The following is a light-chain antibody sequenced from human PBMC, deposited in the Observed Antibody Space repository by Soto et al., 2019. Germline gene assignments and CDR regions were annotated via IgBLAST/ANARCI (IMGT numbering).Light chain of an antibody. Sequence: EIVMTQSPATLSVSPGERATLSCRASQSVSSNLAWYQQKPGQAPRLLIYGASTRATGIPARCSGSGSGTEFTLTISSLQSEDFAVYYCQQYNNWLITFGPGTKVDIK. CDR1: QSVSSN. J-gene: IGKJ3*01. CDR2: GAS. CDR3: QQYNNWLIT. V-gene: IGKV3-15*01.